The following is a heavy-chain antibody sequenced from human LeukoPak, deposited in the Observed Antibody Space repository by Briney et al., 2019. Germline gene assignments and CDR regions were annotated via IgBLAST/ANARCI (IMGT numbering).Heavy chain of an antibody. J-gene: IGHJ4*02. V-gene: IGHV3-30*04. Sequence: LPGGSLRLSCAASGFTFRDYAMHWVRQAPGKGLEWVAVISYDGRHKNYADSVKGRFTISRDDSENMLYLQMNSLRIEDTAIYYCARDEYDGYNLGPSDYWGQGTLVTVSS. CDR1: GFTFRDYA. CDR3: ARDEYDGYNLGPSDY. CDR2: ISYDGRHK. D-gene: IGHD5-24*01.